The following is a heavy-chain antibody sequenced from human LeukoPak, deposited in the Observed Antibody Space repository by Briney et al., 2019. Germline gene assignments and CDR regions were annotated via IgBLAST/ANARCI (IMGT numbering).Heavy chain of an antibody. V-gene: IGHV4-59*01. J-gene: IGHJ4*02. CDR2: IYYSGST. D-gene: IGHD7-27*01. CDR3: ARDGLPEERGTFDY. CDR1: GGSISSYY. Sequence: SETLSLTCTVSGGSISSYYWSWIRQFPGKGLEWIGYIYYSGSTHYNPSLKSRVTISVDTSKNQFSLKLSSVTAADTAVYYCARDGLPEERGTFDYGGREPRVPVP.